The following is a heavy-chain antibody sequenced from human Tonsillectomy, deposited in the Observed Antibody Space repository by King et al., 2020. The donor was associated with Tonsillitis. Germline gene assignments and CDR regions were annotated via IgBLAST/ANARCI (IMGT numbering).Heavy chain of an antibody. CDR3: ARDPYYYDSSGYYAKYYFDY. CDR2: INPSGGST. CDR1: GYTFTSYY. J-gene: IGHJ4*02. Sequence: VQLVESGAEVKKPGASVKVSCKASGYTFTSYYMHWVRQAPGQGLEWMGIINPSGGSTSYAQKFQGRVTMTRDTSTSTVYMELSSLRSEDTAVYYCARDPYYYDSSGYYAKYYFDYWGQGTLVTVPS. V-gene: IGHV1-46*01. D-gene: IGHD3-22*01.